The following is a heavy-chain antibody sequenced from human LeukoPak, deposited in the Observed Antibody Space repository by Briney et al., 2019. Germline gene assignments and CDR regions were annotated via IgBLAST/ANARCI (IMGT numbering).Heavy chain of an antibody. Sequence: SETLSLTCTVSGGSISSSSYYWGWIRQPPGKGPEWIGSIYYSGSTYYNPSLKSRVTISVDTSKNQFSLKLSSVTAADTAVYYCAREETVAGTFDYWGQGTLVTVSS. D-gene: IGHD6-19*01. V-gene: IGHV4-39*07. CDR2: IYYSGST. CDR3: AREETVAGTFDY. CDR1: GGSISSSSYY. J-gene: IGHJ4*02.